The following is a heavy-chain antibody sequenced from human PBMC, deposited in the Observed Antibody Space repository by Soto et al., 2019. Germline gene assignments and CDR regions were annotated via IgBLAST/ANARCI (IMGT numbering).Heavy chain of an antibody. CDR3: ARHFVAVVIKGWGY. V-gene: IGHV4-39*01. Sequence: QLQLQESGPGLVKPSETLSLTCTVSGDSIDRSNYYWDWIRQPPGKGLEWIGTTYYNGNAYYNPSLKSRVHMSVDTSKNQFSLKLISVTAADTAVYYCARHFVAVVIKGWGYWGQGTLVTVSS. D-gene: IGHD3-22*01. CDR2: TYYNGNA. CDR1: GDSIDRSNYY. J-gene: IGHJ4*02.